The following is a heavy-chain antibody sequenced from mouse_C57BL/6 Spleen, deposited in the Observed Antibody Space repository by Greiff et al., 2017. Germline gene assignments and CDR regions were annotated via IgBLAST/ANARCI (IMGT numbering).Heavy chain of an antibody. D-gene: IGHD2-1*01. V-gene: IGHV5-16*01. CDR3: ARGGYYGNYPDY. CDR2: INYDGSST. Sequence: VQLKESEGGLVQPGSSMKLSCTASGFTFSDYYMAWVRQVPEKGLEWVANINYDGSSTYYLDSLKSRFIISRDNAKNILYLQMSSLKSEDTATYYCARGGYYGNYPDYWGQGTTLTVSS. J-gene: IGHJ2*01. CDR1: GFTFSDYY.